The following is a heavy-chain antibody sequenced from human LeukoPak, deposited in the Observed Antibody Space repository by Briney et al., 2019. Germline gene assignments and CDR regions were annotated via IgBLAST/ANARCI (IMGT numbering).Heavy chain of an antibody. V-gene: IGHV4-34*01. CDR3: ARFRGGIDY. CDR2: INHSGST. CDR1: GGSFSGYY. J-gene: IGHJ4*02. Sequence: SETLSLTCPVYGGSFSGYYWSWIRQPPGKGLEWIGEINHSGSTNYNPSLKSRVTISVDTSKNQFSLKLSSVTAADTAVYYCARFRGGIDYWGQGTLVTVSS. D-gene: IGHD3-10*01.